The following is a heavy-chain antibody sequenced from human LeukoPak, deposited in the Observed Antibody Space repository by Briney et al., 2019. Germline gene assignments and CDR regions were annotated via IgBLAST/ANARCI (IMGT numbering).Heavy chain of an antibody. J-gene: IGHJ4*02. CDR3: ARVPRGYYIIQFDY. CDR1: GFTFSSYT. V-gene: IGHV3-30-3*01. D-gene: IGHD3-3*01. Sequence: GGSLRLSCAASGFTFSSYTMNWVRQAPGKGLEWVAVISYDGSNKYYADSVKGRFTISRDNSKNTLYLQMNSLRAEDTAVYYCARVPRGYYIIQFDYWGQGTLVTVSS. CDR2: ISYDGSNK.